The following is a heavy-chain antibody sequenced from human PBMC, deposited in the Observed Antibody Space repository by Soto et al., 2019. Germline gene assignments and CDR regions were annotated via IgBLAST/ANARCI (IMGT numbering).Heavy chain of an antibody. Sequence: SETLSLTCAISGDSVSSNSAAWNWIRQSPSRGLEWLGRTYYRSKWYNDYAVSVKSRITINPDTSKNQFSLQLNSVTPEDTAVYYCARDSINWNQVWFDPWGQGTLVTVSS. CDR1: GDSVSSNSAA. J-gene: IGHJ5*02. CDR2: TYYRSKWYN. V-gene: IGHV6-1*01. CDR3: ARDSINWNQVWFDP. D-gene: IGHD1-20*01.